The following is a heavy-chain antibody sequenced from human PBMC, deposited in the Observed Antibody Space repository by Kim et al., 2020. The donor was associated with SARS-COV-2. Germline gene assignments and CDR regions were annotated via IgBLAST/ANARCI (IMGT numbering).Heavy chain of an antibody. J-gene: IGHJ4*02. V-gene: IGHV4-59*01. D-gene: IGHD5-18*01. Sequence: YTPPPTSRVTISVDTSKNQFSLKLNSATAADTAVYYCASTVVGYSYGSDYWGQGTLVTVSS. CDR3: ASTVVGYSYGSDY.